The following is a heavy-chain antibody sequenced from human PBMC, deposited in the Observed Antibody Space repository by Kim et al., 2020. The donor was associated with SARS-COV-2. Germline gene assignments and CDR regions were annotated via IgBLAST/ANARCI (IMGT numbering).Heavy chain of an antibody. D-gene: IGHD3-16*02. CDR3: ARLLADYDYVWGSYRYNWCDP. Sequence: GESLKISCKGSGYSFTSYWIGWVRQMPGKGLEWMGIIYPGDSDTRYSPSFQGQVTISADKSISTAYLQWSSLKASDTAMYYCARLLADYDYVWGSYRYNWCDPWGQGTLVTVSS. V-gene: IGHV5-51*01. CDR1: GYSFTSYW. CDR2: IYPGDSDT. J-gene: IGHJ5*02.